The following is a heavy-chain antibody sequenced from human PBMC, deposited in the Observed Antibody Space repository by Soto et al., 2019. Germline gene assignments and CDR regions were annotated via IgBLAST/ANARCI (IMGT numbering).Heavy chain of an antibody. Sequence: EVQLLESGGGLVQPGGSLRLSCAASGFTFSSYAMSWVRQAPGKGLEWVSAISGSGGSTYYADSVKGRFTISRDNSKNTLYLQMNSLRAEDTAVYYCAKGLRFLEWLSYYFDYWGQGTLVTVSS. D-gene: IGHD3-3*01. J-gene: IGHJ4*02. CDR1: GFTFSSYA. CDR2: ISGSGGST. CDR3: AKGLRFLEWLSYYFDY. V-gene: IGHV3-23*01.